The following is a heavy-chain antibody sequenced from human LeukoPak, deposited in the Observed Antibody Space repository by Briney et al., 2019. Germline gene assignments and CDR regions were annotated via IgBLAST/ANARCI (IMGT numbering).Heavy chain of an antibody. CDR3: AKDRDSSSWYGSCIDY. D-gene: IGHD6-13*01. CDR1: GFTFSSYA. J-gene: IGHJ4*02. CDR2: ISYDGSNK. Sequence: GRPLRLSCAASGFTFSSYAMHWIRQAPGKGLEWVAVISYDGSNKYYADSVKGRFTISRDNSKNTLYLQMNSLRAEDTAVYYCAKDRDSSSWYGSCIDYWGQGTLVTVSS. V-gene: IGHV3-30-3*01.